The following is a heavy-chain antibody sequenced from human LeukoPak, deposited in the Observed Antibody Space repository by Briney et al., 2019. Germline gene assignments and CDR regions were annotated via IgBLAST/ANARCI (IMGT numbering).Heavy chain of an antibody. V-gene: IGHV4-4*07. Sequence: PSETLSLTCAVSGDSISSYYWSWIRQPAGKGLEWIGRIYSSGDTNYNPSLKSRVTMSVDTSKNQFSLKLNSVNAADTAVYYCARDGDYHYFDYWGQGTLVTVSS. CDR2: IYSSGDT. J-gene: IGHJ4*02. CDR1: GDSISSYY. D-gene: IGHD4-17*01. CDR3: ARDGDYHYFDY.